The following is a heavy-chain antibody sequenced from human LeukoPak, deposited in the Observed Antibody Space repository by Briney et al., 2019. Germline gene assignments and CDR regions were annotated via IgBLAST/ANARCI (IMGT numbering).Heavy chain of an antibody. V-gene: IGHV3-21*01. Sequence: PGGSLRLSCAASGFTFSSYSMNWVRQAPRKGLEWVSSISSSSSYIYYADSVKGRFTISRDNAKNSLYLQMNSLRAEDTAVYYCARDAGNSSGWNDFDYWGQGTLVTVSS. D-gene: IGHD6-19*01. CDR1: GFTFSSYS. CDR3: ARDAGNSSGWNDFDY. CDR2: ISSSSSYI. J-gene: IGHJ4*02.